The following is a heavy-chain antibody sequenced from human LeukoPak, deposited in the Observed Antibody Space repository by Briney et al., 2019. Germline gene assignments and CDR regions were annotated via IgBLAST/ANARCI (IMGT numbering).Heavy chain of an antibody. J-gene: IGHJ4*02. D-gene: IGHD3-22*01. V-gene: IGHV3-11*01. CDR3: ARHYYDSSGYMYYFDY. CDR2: ISSSGSTI. CDR1: GFRLSSYA. Sequence: GESLRLSCAASGFRLSSYAMSWVRQAPGKGLEWVSYISSSGSTIYYADSVKGRFTISRDNAKNSLYLQMNSLRAEDTAVYYCARHYYDSSGYMYYFDYWGQGTLVTVSS.